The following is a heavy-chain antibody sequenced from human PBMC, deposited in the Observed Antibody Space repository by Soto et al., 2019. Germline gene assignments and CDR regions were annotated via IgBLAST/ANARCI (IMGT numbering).Heavy chain of an antibody. CDR3: ARSLLGDEYDRDGLDI. CDR1: GGPYSKYS. D-gene: IGHD3-22*01. J-gene: IGHJ4*02. V-gene: IGHV1-69*08. Sequence: QVQLVQSGTEVKKPGSSVTVSCKASGGPYSKYSISWVRQAPGQGLEWVGRISPIFDTTNYAQKFQGRATMTADKSTSKVYMDLSSLRSEDTAVYYCARSLLGDEYDRDGLDIWGQGTLVTVSS. CDR2: ISPIFDTT.